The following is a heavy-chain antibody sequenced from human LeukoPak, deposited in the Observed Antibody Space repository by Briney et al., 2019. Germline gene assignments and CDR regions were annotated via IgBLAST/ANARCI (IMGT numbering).Heavy chain of an antibody. Sequence: GGSLRLSCAASGFTFSNFWMNWVRQAPGKGLEWVANIKQDGSKKSYVDSVKGRFTISRDNAKNSLYLQMNSLRAEDTAIYYCTRVGYIDEGIDYWGQGTLVTVSS. V-gene: IGHV3-7*04. CDR1: GFTFSNFW. D-gene: IGHD5-24*01. J-gene: IGHJ4*02. CDR2: IKQDGSKK. CDR3: TRVGYIDEGIDY.